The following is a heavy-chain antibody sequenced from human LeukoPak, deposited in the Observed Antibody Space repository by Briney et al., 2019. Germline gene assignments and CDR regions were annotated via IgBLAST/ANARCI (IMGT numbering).Heavy chain of an antibody. CDR2: ISSSSSYI. D-gene: IGHD6-13*01. V-gene: IGHV3-21*01. CDR1: GFTFSSYS. Sequence: GGSLRLSCAASGFTFSSYSMNWVRQAPGKGLEWVSSISSSSSYIYYADSVKGRFTISRDNAKNSLYLQMNSLRAEDTAVYYCARDRKGRIAAAGNFDYWGQGTLVTVSS. J-gene: IGHJ4*02. CDR3: ARDRKGRIAAAGNFDY.